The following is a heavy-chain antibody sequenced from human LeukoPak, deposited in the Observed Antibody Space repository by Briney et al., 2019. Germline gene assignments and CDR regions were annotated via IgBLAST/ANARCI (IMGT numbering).Heavy chain of an antibody. CDR2: INPNSGGT. V-gene: IGHV1-2*02. CDR1: GYTFTGYY. J-gene: IGHJ6*02. CDR3: ARVDARRGYYYYYGMDV. D-gene: IGHD1-14*01. Sequence: ASVKVSCKASGYTFTGYYMHWVRQAPGQRLEWMGWINPNSGGTNYAQKFQGRVTMTRDTSISTAYMELSRLRSDDTAVYYCARVDARRGYYYYYGMDVWGQGTTVTVSS.